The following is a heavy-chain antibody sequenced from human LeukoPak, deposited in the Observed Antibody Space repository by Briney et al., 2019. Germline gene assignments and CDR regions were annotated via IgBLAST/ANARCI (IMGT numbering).Heavy chain of an antibody. CDR1: GGSFSGYY. CDR2: IYSSEST. V-gene: IGHV4-59*01. Sequence: SETLSLTCAVYGGSFSGYYWSWIRQPPGKGLEWIGHIYSSESTNYNPSLKSRVTISVDTSNNQFSLRLSSVPAADTAVYYCARHTHSIARYYFDYWGQGTLVTVSS. CDR3: ARHTHSIARYYFDY. J-gene: IGHJ4*02. D-gene: IGHD6-13*01.